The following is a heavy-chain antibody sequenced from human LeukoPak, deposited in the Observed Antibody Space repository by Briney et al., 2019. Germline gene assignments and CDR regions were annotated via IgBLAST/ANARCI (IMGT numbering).Heavy chain of an antibody. CDR3: ASFLYSSGDDVFDY. Sequence: PGGSLRLSCAASGFTFSSYWMHWVRQARGRGLVWVSRINSDGSSTSYADSVKGRFTISRDNAKNTLYLQMNSLRAEDTAVYYCASFLYSSGDDVFDYWGQGTLVTVSS. D-gene: IGHD6-19*01. V-gene: IGHV3-74*01. CDR1: GFTFSSYW. CDR2: INSDGSST. J-gene: IGHJ4*02.